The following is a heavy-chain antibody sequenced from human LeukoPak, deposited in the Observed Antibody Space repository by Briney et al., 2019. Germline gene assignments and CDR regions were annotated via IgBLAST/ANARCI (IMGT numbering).Heavy chain of an antibody. V-gene: IGHV1-2*02. CDR2: INPNSGGT. CDR3: ATHTRPLVGANDGDDY. CDR1: GYSFTGYY. J-gene: IGHJ4*02. Sequence: ASVKVSCKASGYSFTGYYIHWVRQAPGQGLEWMGWINPNSGGTNYAQKFQGRVTMTEDTSTDTAYMELSSLRSEDTAVYYCATHTRPLVGANDGDDYWGQGTLVTVSS. D-gene: IGHD1-26*01.